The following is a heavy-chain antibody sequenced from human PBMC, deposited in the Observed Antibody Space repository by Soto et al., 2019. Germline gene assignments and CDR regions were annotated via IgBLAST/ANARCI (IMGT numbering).Heavy chain of an antibody. J-gene: IGHJ5*02. CDR2: ISSSGSTI. CDR1: GFTFSSYE. D-gene: IGHD3-10*01. Sequence: VQLVESGGGLVQPGGSLRLSCAASGFTFSSYEMNWVRQAPGKGLEWVSYISSSGSTIYYADSVKGRFTISRDNAKNSLYLQMNSLRAEDTAVYYCARYYYGSGSYYNWFDPWGQGTLVTVSS. V-gene: IGHV3-48*03. CDR3: ARYYYGSGSYYNWFDP.